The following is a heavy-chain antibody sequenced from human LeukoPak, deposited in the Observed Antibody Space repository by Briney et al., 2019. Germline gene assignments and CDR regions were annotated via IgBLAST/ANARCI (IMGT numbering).Heavy chain of an antibody. CDR3: ARVFPPYDILTGYYRWGGEWFDP. D-gene: IGHD3-9*01. CDR2: IYYSGST. Sequence: SETLSLTCTVSGGSVSSGSYYWSWIRQPPGKGLEWIGYIYYSGSTSYNPSLKSRVTISVDTSKNQFSLKLSSVTAADTAVYYCARVFPPYDILTGYYRWGGEWFDPWGQGTLVTVSS. CDR1: GGSVSSGSYY. V-gene: IGHV4-61*01. J-gene: IGHJ5*02.